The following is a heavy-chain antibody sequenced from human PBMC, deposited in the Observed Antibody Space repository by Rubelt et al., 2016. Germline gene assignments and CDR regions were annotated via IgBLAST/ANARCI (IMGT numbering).Heavy chain of an antibody. CDR3: AKVRSVAGRGGLDY. D-gene: IGHD6-19*01. J-gene: IGHJ4*02. CDR1: GFTFSSYG. CDR2: ISYDGSNK. V-gene: IGHV3-30*18. Sequence: VQLVESGGGLVQPGGSLRLSCAASGFTFSSYGMHWVRQAPGKGLEWVAVISYDGSNKYYADSVKGRFTISRDNSKNTLYLQRNSRRADDRAVDYLAKVRSVAGRGGLDYWGQGTLVTVSS.